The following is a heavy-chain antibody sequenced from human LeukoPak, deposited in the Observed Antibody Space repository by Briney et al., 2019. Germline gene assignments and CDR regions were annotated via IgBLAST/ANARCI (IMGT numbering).Heavy chain of an antibody. CDR3: ARAVLPGYCSSTSCGRVWFDP. D-gene: IGHD2-2*01. CDR1: GGSISSYY. Sequence: SETLSLTCTVSGGSISSYYWSWIRQPPGKGLEWIGYIYYSGSTYYNPSLKSRVTISVDTSKNQFSLKLSSVTAADTAVYYCARAVLPGYCSSTSCGRVWFDPWGQGTLVTVSS. CDR2: IYYSGST. J-gene: IGHJ5*02. V-gene: IGHV4-59*01.